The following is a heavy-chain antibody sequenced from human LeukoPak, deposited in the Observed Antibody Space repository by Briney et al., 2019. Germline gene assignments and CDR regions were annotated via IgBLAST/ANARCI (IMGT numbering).Heavy chain of an antibody. CDR3: SRGGAARLHFQN. D-gene: IGHD6-6*01. Sequence: SETLSLTCTVSGGSISTYYWNWIRQPPGKGLEWIGYIYHSGSTNYNPSLQSRVTISVDTSKNQFSLNLNSVTAADTAVYYCSRGGAARLHFQNWGQGTLVTVSS. CDR2: IYHSGST. J-gene: IGHJ1*01. CDR1: GGSISTYY. V-gene: IGHV4-59*01.